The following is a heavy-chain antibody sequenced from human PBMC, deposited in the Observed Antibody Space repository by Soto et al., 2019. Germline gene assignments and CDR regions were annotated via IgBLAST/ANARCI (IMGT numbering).Heavy chain of an antibody. CDR1: GFAFRNYG. CDR2: ISYDGSDK. Sequence: GGSLRLSCAASGFAFRNYGMHWFRQAPGKGLEWVALISYDGSDKYYADSVKGRFTISRDNSKNTLYLQMNSLRAEDTAVYYCANEDYYDSSGYLGAVGAFDIWGQGTTVTVSS. CDR3: ANEDYYDSSGYLGAVGAFDI. J-gene: IGHJ3*02. D-gene: IGHD3-22*01. V-gene: IGHV3-30*18.